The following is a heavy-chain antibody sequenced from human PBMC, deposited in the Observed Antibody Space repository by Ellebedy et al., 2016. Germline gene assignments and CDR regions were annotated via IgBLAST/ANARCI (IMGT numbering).Heavy chain of an antibody. D-gene: IGHD1-26*01. CDR1: GFTFSSYG. CDR3: ARYVVGTTLDY. J-gene: IGHJ4*02. V-gene: IGHV3-23*01. CDR2: ILSGGNT. Sequence: GESLKISXAASGFTFSSYGMHWVRQAPGKGLEWVSAILSGGNTYYAASVRGRFTVSRDNSKNTLFLQMNSLRAEDTAIYYCARYVVGTTLDYWGQGTLVTVSS.